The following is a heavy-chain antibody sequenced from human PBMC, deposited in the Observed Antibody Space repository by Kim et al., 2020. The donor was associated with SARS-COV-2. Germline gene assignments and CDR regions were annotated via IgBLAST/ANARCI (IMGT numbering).Heavy chain of an antibody. Sequence: SETLSLTCTVSGGSISSCGYYWSWIRQHPGKGLEWIGYIYYSGSTYYNPSLKSRVTISVDTSKNQFSLKLSSVTAADTAVYYCARRIQPKVFDYWGQGTLVTVSS. V-gene: IGHV4-31*03. CDR3: ARRIQPKVFDY. CDR1: GGSISSCGYY. J-gene: IGHJ4*02. D-gene: IGHD5-18*01. CDR2: IYYSGST.